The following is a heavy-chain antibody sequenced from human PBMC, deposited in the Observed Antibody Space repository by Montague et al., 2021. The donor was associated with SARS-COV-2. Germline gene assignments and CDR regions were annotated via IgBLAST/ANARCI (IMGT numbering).Heavy chain of an antibody. CDR2: INHSGSA. D-gene: IGHD3-16*01. J-gene: IGHJ4*02. CDR3: ARGGHAGGNDGIWSFSYSSPLDY. V-gene: IGHV4-34*01. CDR1: GGTFSAHS. Sequence: SETLSLTCAVYGGTFSAHSWSWVRQFPGKGLEWIGEINHSGSATYMSSLKSRVTMSVDTSKNQFSLKLSSVTAADTAIDYCARGGHAGGNDGIWSFSYSSPLDYWGQGALVTVSS.